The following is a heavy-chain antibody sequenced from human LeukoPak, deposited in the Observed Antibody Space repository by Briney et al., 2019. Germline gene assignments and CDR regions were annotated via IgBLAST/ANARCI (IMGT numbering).Heavy chain of an antibody. CDR3: ARTLGYCSSTSCYRLDP. J-gene: IGHJ5*02. V-gene: IGHV4-4*07. CDR1: GGSISSYY. D-gene: IGHD2-2*01. CDR2: IYTSGST. Sequence: SETLSLTCTVSGGSISSYYWSWIRQPAGKGLEWIGRIYTSGSTNYNPSHKSRVTMSVDTSKNQFSLKLSSVTAADTAVYYCARTLGYCSSTSCYRLDPWGQGTLVTVSS.